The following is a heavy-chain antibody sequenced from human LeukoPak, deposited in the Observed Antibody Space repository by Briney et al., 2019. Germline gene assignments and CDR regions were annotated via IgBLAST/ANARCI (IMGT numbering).Heavy chain of an antibody. D-gene: IGHD4-17*01. V-gene: IGHV3-30*04. Sequence: GGSLRLSCAASGFTFSSYAMYWVRQAPGKGLEWVAIISYDGSNENYADSVKGRFTISRDNSKNTLYLQMNSLRDEDTAVYYCARWARLRLQATEPGGGHYWYFDLWGRGTRVTVSS. J-gene: IGHJ2*01. CDR1: GFTFSSYA. CDR3: ARWARLRLQATEPGGGHYWYFDL. CDR2: ISYDGSNE.